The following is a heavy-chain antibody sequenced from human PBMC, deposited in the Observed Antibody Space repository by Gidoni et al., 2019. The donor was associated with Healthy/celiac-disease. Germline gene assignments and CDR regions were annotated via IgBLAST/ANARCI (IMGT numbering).Heavy chain of an antibody. CDR3: ARLEGRRYYRFRYFDL. V-gene: IGHV4-34*01. CDR1: GGSFTGYY. J-gene: IGHJ2*01. CDR2: INHSGST. Sequence: QVQLQQWGAGLLKPSETLSLTCAVYGGSFTGYYWSWIRQPPGKGLEWIGEINHSGSTNYNPSLKSRVTISLDTSKNQFSLKLSSVTAADTAVYYCARLEGRRYYRFRYFDLWGRGTLVIVSS. D-gene: IGHD3-16*01.